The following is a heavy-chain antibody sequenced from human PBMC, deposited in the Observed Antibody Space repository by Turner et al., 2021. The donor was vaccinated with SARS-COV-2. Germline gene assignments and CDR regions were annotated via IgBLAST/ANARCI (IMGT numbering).Heavy chain of an antibody. V-gene: IGHV4-39*01. D-gene: IGHD2-2*01. CDR1: GGSISSSSYY. J-gene: IGHJ4*02. CDR2: VFSSGTT. CDR3: VRPACSSTACYFYFDS. Sequence: QVQLQESGPGLVKPSETLSLTCSVSGGSISSSSYYWGWIRQSPGKGLEWLATVFSSGTTYDNPSLNGRVSMSVDTSNNQLSLRLTSATVADTAVYYCVRPACSSTACYFYFDSWGQGILVTVSS.